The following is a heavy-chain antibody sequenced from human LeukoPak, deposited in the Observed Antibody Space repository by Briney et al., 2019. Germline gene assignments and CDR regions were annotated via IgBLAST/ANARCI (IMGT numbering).Heavy chain of an antibody. CDR3: ASQYCGGDCYNY. CDR2: ISSSSSYI. V-gene: IGHV3-21*01. CDR1: GFTFSSYS. D-gene: IGHD2-21*02. Sequence: GGSLRLSCAASGFTFSSYSMNWVRQAPGKGLEWVSSISSSSSYIYYADSVKGRFTISRDNAKNSLYLQMNSQRAEDTAVYYRASQYCGGDCYNYWGQGTLVTVSS. J-gene: IGHJ4*02.